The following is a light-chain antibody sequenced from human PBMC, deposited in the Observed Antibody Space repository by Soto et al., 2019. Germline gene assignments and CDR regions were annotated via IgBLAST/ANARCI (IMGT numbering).Light chain of an antibody. CDR3: CSYVPTTTYV. J-gene: IGLJ1*01. V-gene: IGLV2-23*02. CDR1: SSDVGSYNF. Sequence: QSALTQAASVSGSPGQSITVSCTGISSDVGSYNFVSWYQQYSGKAPKLIVYEVTKRPSGVSNRFSGSKSGDTASLTISGLQAEDEADYYCCSYVPTTTYVCGTGTKVTVL. CDR2: EVT.